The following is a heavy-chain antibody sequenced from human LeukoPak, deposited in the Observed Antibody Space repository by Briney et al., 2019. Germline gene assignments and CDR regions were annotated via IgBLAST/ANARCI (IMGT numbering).Heavy chain of an antibody. CDR1: RFTFSSYG. Sequence: PGGSLRLSCAASRFTFSSYGMNWVRQAPGKGLEWVSSISSSSSYIYYADSVKGRFTISRDNAKNSLYLQMNSLRAEDTAVYYCATKHYYHSSGYVYWGQGTLVTVSS. D-gene: IGHD3-22*01. CDR2: ISSSSSYI. CDR3: ATKHYYHSSGYVY. V-gene: IGHV3-21*01. J-gene: IGHJ4*02.